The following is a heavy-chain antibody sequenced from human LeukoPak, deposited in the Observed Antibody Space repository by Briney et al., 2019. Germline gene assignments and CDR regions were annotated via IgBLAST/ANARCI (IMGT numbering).Heavy chain of an antibody. CDR2: INHSGST. D-gene: IGHD3-10*01. CDR1: GGSFSGYY. CDR3: ARGEITMVRGIMSYYYYYYMDV. V-gene: IGHV4-34*01. Sequence: SETLSLTCAVYGGSFSGYYWSWIRQPPGKGLEWIGEINHSGSTNYNPSLKSRVTISVDTSKSQFSLKLSSVTAADTAVYYCARGEITMVRGIMSYYYYYYMDVWGKGTTVTVSS. J-gene: IGHJ6*03.